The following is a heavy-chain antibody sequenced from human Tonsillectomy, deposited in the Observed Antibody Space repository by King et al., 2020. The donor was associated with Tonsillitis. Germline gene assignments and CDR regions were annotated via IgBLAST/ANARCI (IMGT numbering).Heavy chain of an antibody. CDR3: ARDHDSSGYVGDAFDF. V-gene: IGHV7-4-1*02. CDR1: GYTFNNSA. Sequence: VQLVESGSELKKPGASVKVSCKASGYTFNNSALNWVRQSPGQGLEWMGWINTNTGNQTYVQGFTGRFVFSLDASVSTAYLQINSLKAEDTAIYYCARDHDSSGYVGDAFDFWGQGTMVTVSS. CDR2: INTNTGNQ. J-gene: IGHJ3*01. D-gene: IGHD3-22*01.